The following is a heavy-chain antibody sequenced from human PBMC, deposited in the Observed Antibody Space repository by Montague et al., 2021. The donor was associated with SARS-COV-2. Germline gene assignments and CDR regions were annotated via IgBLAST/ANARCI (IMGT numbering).Heavy chain of an antibody. CDR1: GGSVISDTYF. Sequence: SETLSLTCTVSGGSVISDTYFWSWIRQPPGKGLEWIAYIYDSDTTKNNPCFWSRVSMSSDRSKNQFSLKLTSVTPADTAVYYCARAANILSGFYNHPFEYWGQGILVTVSS. J-gene: IGHJ4*02. V-gene: IGHV4-61*01. CDR3: ARAANILSGFYNHPFEY. CDR2: IYDSDTT. D-gene: IGHD3-9*01.